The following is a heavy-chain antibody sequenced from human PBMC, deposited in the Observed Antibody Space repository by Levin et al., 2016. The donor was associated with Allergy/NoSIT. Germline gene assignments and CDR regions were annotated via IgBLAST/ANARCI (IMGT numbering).Heavy chain of an antibody. D-gene: IGHD4-23*01. J-gene: IGHJ4*02. CDR2: IYYSGST. CDR1: GGSISSGGYY. Sequence: SETLSLTCTVSGGSISSGGYYWSWIRQHPGKGLEWIGYIYYSGSTYYNPSLKSRVTISVDTSKNQFSLKLSSVTAADTAVYYCARRPVVTGLHYFDYWGQGTLVTVSS. V-gene: IGHV4-31*03. CDR3: ARRPVVTGLHYFDY.